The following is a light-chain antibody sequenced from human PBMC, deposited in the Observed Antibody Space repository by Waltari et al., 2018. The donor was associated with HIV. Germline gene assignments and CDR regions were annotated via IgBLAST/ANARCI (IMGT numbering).Light chain of an antibody. CDR2: LGT. J-gene: IGKJ5*01. Sequence: DIVMTQSPLSLSVTPGEPASISCSSSQSLMHSHGYNSLDWYLQKPGQSPQLLIYLGTNRASVVPDRISGSGSGTDITLKISRVEAEDIGVYFCMQALQHSSITFGQGTRLEIK. CDR1: QSLMHSHGYNS. V-gene: IGKV2-28*01. CDR3: MQALQHSSIT.